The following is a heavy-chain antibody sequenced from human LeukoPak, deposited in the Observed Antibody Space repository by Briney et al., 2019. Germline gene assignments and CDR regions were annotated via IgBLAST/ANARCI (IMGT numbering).Heavy chain of an antibody. V-gene: IGHV3-7*01. CDR1: GFMFSSYW. Sequence: PGGSLRLSCTSSGFMFSSYWMSWVRQAPGKGPEWVAHIKENGNEQYYADSVKGRFTISRDNAKKSLCLQMNNLRAEDTALYYCAKGPGDFDASDIWGQGTMVTVSS. CDR3: AKGPGDFDASDI. CDR2: IKENGNEQ. D-gene: IGHD1-14*01. J-gene: IGHJ3*02.